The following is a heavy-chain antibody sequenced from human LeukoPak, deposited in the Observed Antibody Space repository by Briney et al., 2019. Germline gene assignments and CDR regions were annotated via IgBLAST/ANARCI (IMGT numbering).Heavy chain of an antibody. CDR1: GFTFSTFA. Sequence: GGSLRLSCAASGFTFSTFAMNWVRQAPGKGLEWVSYISSSGSTIYYADSVKGRFTISRDNAKNSLYLQMNSLRAEDTAVYYCARGRGGGFFDYWGQGTLVTVSS. J-gene: IGHJ4*02. D-gene: IGHD2-15*01. CDR3: ARGRGGGFFDY. V-gene: IGHV3-48*03. CDR2: ISSSGSTI.